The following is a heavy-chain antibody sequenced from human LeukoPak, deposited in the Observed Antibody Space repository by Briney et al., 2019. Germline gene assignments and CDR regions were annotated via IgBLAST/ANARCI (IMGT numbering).Heavy chain of an antibody. V-gene: IGHV4-39*01. J-gene: IGHJ4*02. CDR1: GDSISSSSYY. Sequence: APETLSLTCTVSGDSISSSSYYWGWIRQPPGKGLEWIASIYSSVTYYNPSFKSRVTISVDTSKNQFSLNLSSVTAADTAVYYCASRPFLWGFAYWGQGTLVTVSS. CDR3: ASRPFLWGFAY. D-gene: IGHD3-16*01. CDR2: IYSSVT.